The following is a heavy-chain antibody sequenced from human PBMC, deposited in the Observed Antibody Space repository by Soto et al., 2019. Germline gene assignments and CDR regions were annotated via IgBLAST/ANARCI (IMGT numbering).Heavy chain of an antibody. J-gene: IGHJ6*02. CDR3: ARGGGSGSSFVGYYYYTLDV. D-gene: IGHD1-26*01. CDR1: GFTFSTYG. Sequence: QVQLVESGGSVVQPGRSLRLSCTASGFTFSTYGMHWVRQAPGKGLEWVTVIWYDGSNKYYADSVKGRFTISRDNSKNTLYLQMNSLRADDTAVYYCARGGGSGSSFVGYYYYTLDVWGQGTTVTVSS. CDR2: IWYDGSNK. V-gene: IGHV3-33*01.